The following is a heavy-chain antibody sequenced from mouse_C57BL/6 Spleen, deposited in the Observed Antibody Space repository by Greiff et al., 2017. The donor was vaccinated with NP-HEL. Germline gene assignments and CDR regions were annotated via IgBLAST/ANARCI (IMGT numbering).Heavy chain of an antibody. CDR3: ARDSNYVD. D-gene: IGHD2-5*01. Sequence: QVQLQQPGAELVKPGASVKLSCKASGYTFTSYWMQWVKQRPGQGLAWIGEIDPSDSYTNYNQKFKGKATLTVDTSSSTAYMQLSSLTSEDSAVYYCARDSNYVDWGQGTTLTVSS. CDR1: GYTFTSYW. CDR2: IDPSDSYT. V-gene: IGHV1-50*01. J-gene: IGHJ2*01.